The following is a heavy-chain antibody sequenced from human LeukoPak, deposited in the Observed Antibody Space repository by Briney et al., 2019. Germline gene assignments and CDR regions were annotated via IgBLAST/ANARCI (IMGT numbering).Heavy chain of an antibody. CDR3: ARETNYYDSSGYDAFDI. V-gene: IGHV3-33*08. D-gene: IGHD3-22*01. J-gene: IGHJ3*02. Sequence: PGGSLRLSCAASGFTVSSNYMSWVRQAPGKGLEWVAFIWYDGSNYYYADSVKGRVTISRDNSKNTLYLQMNSLRAEDTAVYYCARETNYYDSSGYDAFDIWGQGTMVTVSS. CDR1: GFTVSSNY. CDR2: IWYDGSNY.